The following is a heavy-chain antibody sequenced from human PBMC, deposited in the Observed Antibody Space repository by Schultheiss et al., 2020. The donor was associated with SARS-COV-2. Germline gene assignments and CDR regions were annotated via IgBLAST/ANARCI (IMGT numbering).Heavy chain of an antibody. J-gene: IGHJ3*02. CDR3: AKDRGGWRVDAFDI. D-gene: IGHD2-15*01. CDR2: IIPIFGTA. Sequence: GGSLRLSCKASGYTFTSYGISWVRQAPGQGLEWMGGIIPIFGTANYAQKFQGRVTITADESTSTAYMELSSLRSEDTAVYYCAKDRGGWRVDAFDIWGQGTMVTVSS. CDR1: GYTFTSYG. V-gene: IGHV1-69*01.